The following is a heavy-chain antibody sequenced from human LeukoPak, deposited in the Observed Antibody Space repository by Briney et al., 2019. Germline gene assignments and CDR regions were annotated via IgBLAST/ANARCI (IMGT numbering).Heavy chain of an antibody. Sequence: ASVKVSCKASGYTFTSYYMHWVRQAPGQGLEWMGWISAYNGNTNYAQKLQGRVTMTTDTSTSTAYMELRSLRSDDTAVYYCARDLPPNYDSSGYYDYWGQGTLVTVSS. V-gene: IGHV1-18*04. CDR1: GYTFTSYY. D-gene: IGHD3-22*01. CDR3: ARDLPPNYDSSGYYDY. J-gene: IGHJ4*02. CDR2: ISAYNGNT.